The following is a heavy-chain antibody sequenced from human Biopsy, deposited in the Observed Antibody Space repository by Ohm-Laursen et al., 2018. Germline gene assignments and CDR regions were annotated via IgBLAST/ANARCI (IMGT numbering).Heavy chain of an antibody. CDR3: ARDRGYYSDRTVPGYFDL. CDR1: GGSVSTYNYY. J-gene: IGHJ2*01. D-gene: IGHD3-22*01. V-gene: IGHV4-61*03. CDR2: VFYTGST. Sequence: GTLSLTCTVSGGSVSTYNYYWTWIRQPPGKGLEWIGYVFYTGSTDYNPSLQSRVTISVDTSKNHFSLRLRSVTPADTAIYYCARDRGYYSDRTVPGYFDLWGRGTLVTVSS.